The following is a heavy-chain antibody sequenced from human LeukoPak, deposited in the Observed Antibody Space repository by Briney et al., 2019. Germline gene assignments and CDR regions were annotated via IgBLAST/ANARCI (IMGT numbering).Heavy chain of an antibody. CDR1: GFTFSSYA. CDR3: ARGRCSGGSCYSWNCFDP. Sequence: PGGSLRLSCAASGFTFSSYAMSWVRQAPGKGLEWVSAISGSGGSTYYADSVRGRFTISRKNAKNSLYLQMNSLRAGDTAVYYCARGRCSGGSCYSWNCFDPWGQGTLVTVSS. D-gene: IGHD2-15*01. CDR2: ISGSGGST. V-gene: IGHV3-23*01. J-gene: IGHJ5*02.